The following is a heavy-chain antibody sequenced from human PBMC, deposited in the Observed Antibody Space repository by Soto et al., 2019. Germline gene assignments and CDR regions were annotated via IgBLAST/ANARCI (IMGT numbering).Heavy chain of an antibody. CDR3: ARWVSGTVTHRWSWFDP. CDR1: GYTFTSYG. Sequence: QVQLVQSGAEVKKPGASVKVSCKASGYTFTSYGISWVRQAPGQGLEWMGWISAYNGNTNYAQKLQGRVTMTTDTSTGTAYMELRSLRSDDTAVYYCARWVSGTVTHRWSWFDPWGQGTLVTVSS. V-gene: IGHV1-18*01. D-gene: IGHD4-17*01. J-gene: IGHJ5*02. CDR2: ISAYNGNT.